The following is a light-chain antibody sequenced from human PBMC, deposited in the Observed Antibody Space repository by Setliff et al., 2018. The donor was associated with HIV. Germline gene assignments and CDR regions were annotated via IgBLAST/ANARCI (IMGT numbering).Light chain of an antibody. Sequence: SYELTQPPSVSVAPGKTARIICGGNNIGSKTVHWYQQKPGQAPVLVVYDDSDRPSGIPERFSGSNSENTATLTISRVEAGDEADYYCQVWDRGSDHFVFGTGTKVTVL. CDR3: QVWDRGSDHFV. V-gene: IGLV3-21*03. CDR1: NIGSKT. CDR2: DDS. J-gene: IGLJ1*01.